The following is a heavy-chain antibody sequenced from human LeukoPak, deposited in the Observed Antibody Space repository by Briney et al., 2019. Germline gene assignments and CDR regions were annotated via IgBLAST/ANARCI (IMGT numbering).Heavy chain of an antibody. CDR2: IYYSGST. D-gene: IGHD3-16*02. Sequence: SETLSLTCTVSGGSISSSSYYWGWIRQPPGKGLEWIGSIYYSGSTYYNPSLKSRVTISVDTSKNQFSLKLSSVTAADTAVYYCARDFGGGYPFAYWGQGTLVTVSS. CDR1: GGSISSSSYY. V-gene: IGHV4-39*02. CDR3: ARDFGGGYPFAY. J-gene: IGHJ4*02.